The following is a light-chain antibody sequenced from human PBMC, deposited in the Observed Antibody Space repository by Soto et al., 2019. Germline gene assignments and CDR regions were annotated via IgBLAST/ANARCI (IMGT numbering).Light chain of an antibody. V-gene: IGLV2-11*01. CDR3: CSYAGSSTSFV. CDR1: NRDVGAYNY. J-gene: IGLJ1*01. CDR2: DVT. Sequence: SLLNPPPPVSGSPGQSVTISCTGNNRDVGAYNYVSWYRQHPGKAPKLIIYDVTKRPSGVPARFSGSKSGNTASLTISGLQADDEADYFCCSYAGSSTSFVFGGGTKVTVL.